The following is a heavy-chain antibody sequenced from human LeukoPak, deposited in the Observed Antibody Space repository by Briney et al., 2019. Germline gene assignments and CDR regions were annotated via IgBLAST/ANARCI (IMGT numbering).Heavy chain of an antibody. CDR1: GGSISSSNYC. Sequence: SSETLSLTCTVSGGSISSSNYCWGWIRQPPGKGLEWIGSISYSGSTYYNPSLKSRVSISVDTSKNQFSLKVTSVTAADTAVFYCARHYVDIRTVGASYYYYGLDVWGQGTTVTVSS. CDR2: ISYSGST. D-gene: IGHD3-16*02. CDR3: ARHYVDIRTVGASYYYYGLDV. V-gene: IGHV4-39*01. J-gene: IGHJ6*02.